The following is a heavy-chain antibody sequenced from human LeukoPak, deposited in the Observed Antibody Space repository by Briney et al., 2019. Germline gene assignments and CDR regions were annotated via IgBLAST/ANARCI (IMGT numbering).Heavy chain of an antibody. Sequence: GGSLRLSCAASGFTFSNYAIHWVRQAPGKGLEWVAVISYDGSKKYYADSVKGRFTISRDNAKNSLYPQMNSLRAEDTAIYYCAKVPRQHDNWFDPWGQGTLVTVSS. CDR2: ISYDGSKK. CDR1: GFTFSNYA. V-gene: IGHV3-30-3*01. D-gene: IGHD3-9*01. CDR3: AKVPRQHDNWFDP. J-gene: IGHJ5*02.